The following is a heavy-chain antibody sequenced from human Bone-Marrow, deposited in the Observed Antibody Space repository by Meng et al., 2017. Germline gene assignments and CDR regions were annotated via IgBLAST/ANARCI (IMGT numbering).Heavy chain of an antibody. CDR2: IIPIFGTA. J-gene: IGHJ4*02. CDR3: VRETHYYDSRYFDY. Sequence: QVRLVQSGAEVKKPGSSVKVSCKASGGTFSSYAISWVRQAPGQGLEWMGGIIPIFGTANYAQKFQGRVTITADKSTSTAYMELSSLRSEDTAVYYCVRETHYYDSRYFDYWGQGTLVTVSS. D-gene: IGHD3-22*01. CDR1: GGTFSSYA. V-gene: IGHV1-69*06.